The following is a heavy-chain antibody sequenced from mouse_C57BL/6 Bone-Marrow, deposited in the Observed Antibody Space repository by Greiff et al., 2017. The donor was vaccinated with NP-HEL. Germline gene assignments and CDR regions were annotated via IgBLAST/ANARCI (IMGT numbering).Heavy chain of an antibody. CDR1: GYTFTNYW. Sequence: VKVVESGAELVRPGTSVKMSCKASGYTFTNYWIGWAKQRPGHGLEWIGDIYPGGGYTNYNEKFKGKATLTADKSSSTAYMPFSSLTSEDSAIDYCARCYGNYWYFDVWGTGTTVTVSS. J-gene: IGHJ1*03. CDR2: IYPGGGYT. V-gene: IGHV1-63*01. D-gene: IGHD2-1*01. CDR3: ARCYGNYWYFDV.